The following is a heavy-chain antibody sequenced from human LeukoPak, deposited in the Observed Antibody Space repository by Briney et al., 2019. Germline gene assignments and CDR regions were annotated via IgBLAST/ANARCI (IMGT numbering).Heavy chain of an antibody. V-gene: IGHV1-69*13. CDR3: AFYYDSSGYYLIPHFDY. Sequence: SVKVSCKASGGTFISYAISWVRQAPGQGLEWMGGIIAIFGTANYAQKFQGRVTITADESTSTAYMELSSLRSEDTAVYYCAFYYDSSGYYLIPHFDYWGQGTLVTVSS. D-gene: IGHD3-22*01. CDR1: GGTFISYA. CDR2: IIAIFGTA. J-gene: IGHJ4*02.